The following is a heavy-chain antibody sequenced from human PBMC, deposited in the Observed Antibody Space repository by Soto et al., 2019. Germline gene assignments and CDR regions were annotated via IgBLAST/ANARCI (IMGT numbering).Heavy chain of an antibody. D-gene: IGHD2-15*01. Sequence: ASVKVSCKASGYTFTGYYMRWVRQAPGQGLEWMGWINPNSGGTNYAQKFQGWVTMTRDTSISTAYMELSRLRSDDTAVYYCARGYPLGDCSGGSCYNLYYYYYMDVWGKGTTVTVSS. CDR3: ARGYPLGDCSGGSCYNLYYYYYMDV. CDR1: GYTFTGYY. J-gene: IGHJ6*03. CDR2: INPNSGGT. V-gene: IGHV1-2*04.